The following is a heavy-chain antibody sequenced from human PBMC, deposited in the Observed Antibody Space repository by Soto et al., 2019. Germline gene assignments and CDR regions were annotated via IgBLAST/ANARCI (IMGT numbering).Heavy chain of an antibody. CDR1: GYSFTSYW. CDR2: IYPGDSDT. Sequence: PGESLKISCNGSGYSFTSYWIGWVRQMPGKGLEWMGIIYPGDSDTRYSPSFQGQVTISADKSISTAYLQWSSLKASDTAMYYCARANFPKIYGMDVWGQGTTVTVYS. CDR3: ARANFPKIYGMDV. J-gene: IGHJ6*02. V-gene: IGHV5-51*01.